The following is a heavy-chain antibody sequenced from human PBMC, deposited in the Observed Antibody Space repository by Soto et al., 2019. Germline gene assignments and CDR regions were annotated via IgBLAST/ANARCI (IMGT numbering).Heavy chain of an antibody. CDR2: IYYSGST. CDR3: TRGGDPYKTGH. V-gene: IGHV4-61*08. Sequence: SETLSLTCTVSGGSISSDDHYWSWIRQPPGKGLEWIGYIYYSGSTNYNPSLKGRVTMSVDTSKNQFSLKLTSVNTADTAIYYCTRGGDPYKTGHWGQGTLVTVSS. CDR1: GGSISSDDHY. D-gene: IGHD2-21*01. J-gene: IGHJ4*02.